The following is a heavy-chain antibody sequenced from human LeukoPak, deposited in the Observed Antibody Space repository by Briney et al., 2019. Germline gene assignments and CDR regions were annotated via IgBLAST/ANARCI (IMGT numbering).Heavy chain of an antibody. J-gene: IGHJ4*02. V-gene: IGHV1-8*03. D-gene: IGHD3-9*01. CDR3: ARGGDYDILTGYYAYEYYFDY. Sequence: ASVKVSCKASGYTFTSYGINWVRQATGQGLEWMGWMNPNSGNTGYAQKFQGRVTITRNTSISTAYMELSSLRSEDTAVYYCARGGDYDILTGYYAYEYYFDYWGQGTLVTVSS. CDR2: MNPNSGNT. CDR1: GYTFTSYG.